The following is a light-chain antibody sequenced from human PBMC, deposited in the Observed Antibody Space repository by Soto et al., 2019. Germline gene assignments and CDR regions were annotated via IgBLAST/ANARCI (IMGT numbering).Light chain of an antibody. J-gene: IGKJ1*01. Sequence: EIVMTQSPATLSVSPGERATLSCRASQSVSSNLAWYPQKPGQAPRLLIYGASTRATGIPARFSGSGSGTEFPLTISSLQSEDFAVYYCQHYNNWPPWTFGQGTKVEIK. CDR1: QSVSSN. CDR2: GAS. CDR3: QHYNNWPPWT. V-gene: IGKV3-15*01.